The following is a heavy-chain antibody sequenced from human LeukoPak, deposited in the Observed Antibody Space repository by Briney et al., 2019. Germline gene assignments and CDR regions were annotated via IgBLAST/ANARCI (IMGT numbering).Heavy chain of an antibody. J-gene: IGHJ4*02. CDR3: ARDLEEWNDDGVGY. Sequence: ASVKVSCKASGYTFTGYYMHWVRQAPGQGLEWMGWINPNSGGTNYAQKFQGRVTVTRDTSISTAYMELSRLRSDDTAVYYCARDLEEWNDDGVGYWGQGTLVTVSS. CDR2: INPNSGGT. D-gene: IGHD1-1*01. V-gene: IGHV1-2*02. CDR1: GYTFTGYY.